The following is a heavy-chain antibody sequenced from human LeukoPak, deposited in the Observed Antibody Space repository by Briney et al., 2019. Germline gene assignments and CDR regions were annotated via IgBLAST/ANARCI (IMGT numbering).Heavy chain of an antibody. CDR2: ISSSGNTM. Sequence: GGSLRLSCAASGFTFSSYEMNWVRQAPGKGLEWVSYISSSGNTMYYADSVKGRFTISRDNAKNSLYLQMNSLRAEDTAVYYCVRDRTMAIDYWGQGTLVTVSS. V-gene: IGHV3-48*03. D-gene: IGHD4/OR15-4a*01. CDR1: GFTFSSYE. J-gene: IGHJ4*02. CDR3: VRDRTMAIDY.